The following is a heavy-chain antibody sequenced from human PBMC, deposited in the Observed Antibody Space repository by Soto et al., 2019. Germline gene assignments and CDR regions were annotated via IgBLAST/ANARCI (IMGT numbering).Heavy chain of an antibody. V-gene: IGHV4-59*01. CDR2: IYYSGST. J-gene: IGHJ4*02. CDR3: ARVGSYVDFDY. CDR1: GGSISSYY. Sequence: SETLSLTCTVSGGSISSYYWSWIRQPPGKGLEWIGYIYYSGSTNYNPSLKSRVTISVDTSKNQFSLKLSSLTAADTAVYYCARVGSYVDFDYWGQGTLVTVSS. D-gene: IGHD5-18*01.